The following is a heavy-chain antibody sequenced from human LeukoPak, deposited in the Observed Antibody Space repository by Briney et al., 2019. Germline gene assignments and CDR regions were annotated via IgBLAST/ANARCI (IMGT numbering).Heavy chain of an antibody. J-gene: IGHJ6*03. CDR1: GFTFSDYG. V-gene: IGHV3-30*02. D-gene: IGHD3-3*01. Sequence: GGSLRLSCAASGFTFSDYGMHWVRQAPGKGLEWVAFIRYGGSDKYYADSVKGRFTISRDNSKTTLYLQMNSLRVEDTAVYYCAKDRYDFWSGFPLPMDVWGKGTTVTVSS. CDR3: AKDRYDFWSGFPLPMDV. CDR2: IRYGGSDK.